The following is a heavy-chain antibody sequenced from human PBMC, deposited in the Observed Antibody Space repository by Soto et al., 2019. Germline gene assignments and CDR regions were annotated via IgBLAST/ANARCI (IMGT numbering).Heavy chain of an antibody. CDR3: ARHRQYDILTGLRYYYYGMDV. J-gene: IGHJ6*02. V-gene: IGHV5-10-1*01. Sequence: PGESLKISCKGSGYSFTSYWISWVRQMPGKGLEWMGRIDPSDSYTNYSPSFQGHVTISADKSISTAYLQWSSLKASDTAMYYCARHRQYDILTGLRYYYYGMDVWGQGTTVTVSS. D-gene: IGHD3-9*01. CDR1: GYSFTSYW. CDR2: IDPSDSYT.